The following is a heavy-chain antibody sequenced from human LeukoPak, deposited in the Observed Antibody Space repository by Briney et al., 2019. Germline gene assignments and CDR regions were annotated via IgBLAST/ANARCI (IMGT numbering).Heavy chain of an antibody. J-gene: IGHJ2*01. Sequence: SETLSLTCTVSGGSISSGTYYWSWIRQPAGKGLEWIGRINTSGSTNYNPSLKNRVTISVETSKNQFSLNLTSVTAADTALYYCARGRRDGYNFYWYFDLWGRGTLVTVSS. CDR1: GGSISSGTYY. CDR3: ARGRRDGYNFYWYFDL. CDR2: INTSGST. D-gene: IGHD5-24*01. V-gene: IGHV4-61*02.